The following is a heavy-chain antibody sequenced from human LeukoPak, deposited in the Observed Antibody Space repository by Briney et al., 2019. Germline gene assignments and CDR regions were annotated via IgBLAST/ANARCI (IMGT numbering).Heavy chain of an antibody. J-gene: IGHJ4*02. D-gene: IGHD6-13*01. V-gene: IGHV4-59*01. Sequence: PSETLSLTCTVSGGSISSYSWSWIRQPPGKGLEWIGDIYYRGSTNPNPSLKSRVTISVDTSKNQFSLKLRSVNAADTAVYYCARVSGEAAGTGFIDSWGQGTLVTVSS. CDR3: ARVSGEAAGTGFIDS. CDR2: IYYRGST. CDR1: GGSISSYS.